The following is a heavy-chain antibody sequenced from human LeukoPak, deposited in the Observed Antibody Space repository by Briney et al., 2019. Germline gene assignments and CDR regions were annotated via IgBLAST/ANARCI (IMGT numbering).Heavy chain of an antibody. J-gene: IGHJ6*03. V-gene: IGHV1-69*05. CDR3: AREARYGGYYYYYYMDV. CDR2: IIPIFGTA. Sequence: SVKVSCKASGGTFSSYAISWVRQAPGQGLEWMGRIIPIFGTANSAQKFQGRVTITTDESTSTAYMELSSLRSEDTAVYYCAREARYGGYYYYYYMDVWGKGTTVTVSS. CDR1: GGTFSSYA. D-gene: IGHD3-16*02.